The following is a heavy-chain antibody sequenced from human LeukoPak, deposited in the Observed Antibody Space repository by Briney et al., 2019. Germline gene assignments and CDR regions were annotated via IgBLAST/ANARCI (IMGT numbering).Heavy chain of an antibody. Sequence: GGSLRLSCVASGFTFTSDAMNWVRQAPGKGLEWVSSTVSRGTTQYADSVKGRFTVSRDTSKNTLYLQMNSLRAEDTAVYYCARGYSSGLHFDYWGQGTLVTVSS. CDR1: GFTFTSDA. D-gene: IGHD6-19*01. V-gene: IGHV3-23*01. J-gene: IGHJ4*02. CDR3: ARGYSSGLHFDY. CDR2: TVSRGTT.